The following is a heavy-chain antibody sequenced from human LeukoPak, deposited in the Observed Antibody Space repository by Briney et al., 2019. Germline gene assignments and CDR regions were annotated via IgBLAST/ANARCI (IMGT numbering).Heavy chain of an antibody. CDR2: ISYDSAIK. J-gene: IGHJ4*02. Sequence: GGSLRLSCAASGFTLSTDSMNWVRQAPGKGLEWISYISYDSAIKYYADSVRGRFTISRDNAKNSLSLQMHSLRAKDTAVYYCVRDNPRCCGVVPVNIDDFWGQGTLVTVSS. CDR1: GFTLSTDS. D-gene: IGHD2-15*01. V-gene: IGHV3-48*01. CDR3: VRDNPRCCGVVPVNIDDF.